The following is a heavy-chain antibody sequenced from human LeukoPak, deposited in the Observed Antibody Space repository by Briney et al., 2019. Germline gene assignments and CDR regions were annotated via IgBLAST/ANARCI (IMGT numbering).Heavy chain of an antibody. D-gene: IGHD2-21*02. CDR1: GYSFSNYW. CDR2: IYPGDSNT. CDR3: ARQPLVRDCGGDCEFDY. J-gene: IGHJ4*02. Sequence: GESLKISCKGSGYSFSNYWIGWVRQMPGKGLEWMGIIYPGDSNTRYSPSFQGQVTISADKSISTAYLQWTRLKASDTAIYYCARQPLVRDCGGDCEFDYWGQGTRVSVSS. V-gene: IGHV5-51*01.